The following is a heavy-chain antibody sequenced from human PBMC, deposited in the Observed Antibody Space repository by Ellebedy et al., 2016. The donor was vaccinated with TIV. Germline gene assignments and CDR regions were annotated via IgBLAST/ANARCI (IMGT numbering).Heavy chain of an antibody. V-gene: IGHV1-18*04. CDR1: GYTFTGYY. CDR3: ARGRSGSYYSWYFDL. J-gene: IGHJ2*01. D-gene: IGHD1-26*01. CDR2: ISVYNGNT. Sequence: AASVKVSCKASGYTFTGYYMHWVRQAPGQGLEWMGWISVYNGNTNYAQKLQGRVTMTTDTSTSTAYMELRSLRSDDTAVYYCARGRSGSYYSWYFDLWGRGTLVTVSS.